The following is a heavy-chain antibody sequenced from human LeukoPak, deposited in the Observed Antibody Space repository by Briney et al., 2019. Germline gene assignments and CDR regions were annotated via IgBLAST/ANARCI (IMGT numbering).Heavy chain of an antibody. CDR3: PRRHSGSRSIDY. CDR1: GYNFASYW. Sequence: GESLKISCKGSGYNFASYWIGWVRQMPGKGLEWMGIIYPGDSDTRYSPSFHSQVTISADKSISIPYLQWSTLTASDTAMYYCPRRHSGSRSIDYWGQGTLVTVSS. J-gene: IGHJ4*02. CDR2: IYPGDSDT. D-gene: IGHD3-10*01. V-gene: IGHV5-51*01.